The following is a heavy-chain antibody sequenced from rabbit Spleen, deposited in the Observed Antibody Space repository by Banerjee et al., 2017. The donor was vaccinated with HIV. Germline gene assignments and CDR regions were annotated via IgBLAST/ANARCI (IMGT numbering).Heavy chain of an antibody. CDR3: ARDTGSSFSSYGMDL. V-gene: IGHV1S7*01. CDR1: GFDFGRYY. J-gene: IGHJ6*01. CDR2: IDVGAGST. Sequence: QMKETGGGLVQPGGSLTLSCKASGFDFGRYYLSWVRQAPGKGLEWIGIIDVGAGSTDYASWVNGRFTISSDNAQNTVDLQMSGLTAADTATYFCARDTGSSFSSYGMDLWGPGTLVTVS. D-gene: IGHD8-1*01.